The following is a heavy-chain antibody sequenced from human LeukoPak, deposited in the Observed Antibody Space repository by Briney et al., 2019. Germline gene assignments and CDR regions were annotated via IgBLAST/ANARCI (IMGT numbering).Heavy chain of an antibody. V-gene: IGHV1-2*02. Sequence: GASVKLSCKSSGYTFTGYYIHWLRQAPGQGLEWMGWINPNSGATNYAQKFQGRVTMTRDTSISTAYMELSRLRSDDTAVYYCAIDHSGRTGYFDYWGQGTLVTVSS. J-gene: IGHJ4*02. D-gene: IGHD1-26*01. CDR3: AIDHSGRTGYFDY. CDR2: INPNSGAT. CDR1: GYTFTGYY.